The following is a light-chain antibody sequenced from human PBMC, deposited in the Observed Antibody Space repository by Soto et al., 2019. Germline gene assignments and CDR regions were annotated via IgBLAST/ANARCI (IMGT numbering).Light chain of an antibody. CDR3: QQYGSSGT. J-gene: IGKJ1*01. CDR2: GAS. Sequence: EIVMTQSPGTQSLSPGERATLSFRASQSVSSRLAWYQQKPRQAPRLLIYGASNRATGIPDRFSGSGSGTDFTLTISRLEPEDFAVYYCQQYGSSGTFGQGTKVDIK. V-gene: IGKV3-20*01. CDR1: QSVSSR.